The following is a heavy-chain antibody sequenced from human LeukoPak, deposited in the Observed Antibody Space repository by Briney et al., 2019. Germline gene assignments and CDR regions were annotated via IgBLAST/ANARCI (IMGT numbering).Heavy chain of an antibody. Sequence: GGSLRLSCAASGFTFSSYSMNWVRQPPGKGLQWVSYISSSSNIIYYADSVKGRFTISRDNAKNPLFLQMNSLRAEDTAVYYCARDFAREFTIDYWGQGTLVTVSS. J-gene: IGHJ4*02. V-gene: IGHV3-48*01. CDR3: ARDFAREFTIDY. CDR1: GFTFSSYS. D-gene: IGHD3-10*01. CDR2: ISSSSNII.